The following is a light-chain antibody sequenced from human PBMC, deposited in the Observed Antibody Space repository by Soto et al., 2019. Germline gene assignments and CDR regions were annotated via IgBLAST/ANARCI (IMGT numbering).Light chain of an antibody. Sequence: DIQLTQSPSFLSASVGDRVTITCWASQGISSYLAWYQQKPGKAPKLLIYAASTLQSGVPSRFSGSGSVTEFTLTISSLQPEDFATYYCQQLNSYPPWTFGQGTKVEIK. CDR1: QGISSY. CDR2: AAS. V-gene: IGKV1-9*01. J-gene: IGKJ1*01. CDR3: QQLNSYPPWT.